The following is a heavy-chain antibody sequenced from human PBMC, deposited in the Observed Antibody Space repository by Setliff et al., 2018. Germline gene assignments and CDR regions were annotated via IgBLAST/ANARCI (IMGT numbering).Heavy chain of an antibody. V-gene: IGHV1-69*05. CDR2: IIPIFGTA. CDR3: ARGRSLLWFGELSRPYYFDY. Sequence: SVKVSCKASGGTFSSYAISWVRQAPGQGLEWMGGIIPIFGTANYAQKSQGRVTITTDESTSTAYMELSSLRSEDTAVYYCARGRSLLWFGELSRPYYFDYWGQGTLVTVSS. J-gene: IGHJ4*02. CDR1: GGTFSSYA. D-gene: IGHD3-10*01.